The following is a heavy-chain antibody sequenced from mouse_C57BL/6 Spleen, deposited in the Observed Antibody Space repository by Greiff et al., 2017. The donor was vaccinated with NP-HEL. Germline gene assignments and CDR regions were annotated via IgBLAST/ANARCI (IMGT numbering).Heavy chain of an antibody. CDR1: GYAFSSSW. CDR2: IYPGDGDT. D-gene: IGHD2-5*01. V-gene: IGHV1-82*01. CDR3: ARFQYSNYFDY. J-gene: IGHJ2*01. Sequence: QVQLKQSGPELVKPGASVKISCKASGYAFSSSWMNWVKQRPGKGLEWIGRIYPGDGDTNYNGKFKGKATLTADKSSSTAYMQLSSLTSEDSAVYFCARFQYSNYFDYWGQGTTLTVSS.